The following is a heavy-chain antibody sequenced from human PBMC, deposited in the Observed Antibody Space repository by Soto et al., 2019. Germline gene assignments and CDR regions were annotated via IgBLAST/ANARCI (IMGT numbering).Heavy chain of an antibody. Sequence: GGSLRLSCAASGFTFSTYSMNWVRQAPGKGLDWVSSISSNGSDKYYADSVKGRFTISRDNAKNSLYLQLNSLSAEDTAVYYCARGLSSWYSTVLDYWGQGALVTVSS. D-gene: IGHD6-13*01. V-gene: IGHV3-21*01. CDR1: GFTFSTYS. CDR2: ISSNGSDK. CDR3: ARGLSSWYSTVLDY. J-gene: IGHJ4*02.